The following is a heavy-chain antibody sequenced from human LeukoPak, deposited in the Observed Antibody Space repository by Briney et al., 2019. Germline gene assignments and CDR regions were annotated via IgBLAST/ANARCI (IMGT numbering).Heavy chain of an antibody. Sequence: GGSLRLSCAASGFPFSSYSMNWVRQAPGKGPEWVSSISSTSTYIYYADSVKGRFTISRDNAKNSLYLQMNSLRGEDTAVYYCARSAYSTRGDYFDYWGQGTLVTVSS. V-gene: IGHV3-21*01. CDR1: GFPFSSYS. CDR2: ISSTSTYI. D-gene: IGHD6-13*01. J-gene: IGHJ4*02. CDR3: ARSAYSTRGDYFDY.